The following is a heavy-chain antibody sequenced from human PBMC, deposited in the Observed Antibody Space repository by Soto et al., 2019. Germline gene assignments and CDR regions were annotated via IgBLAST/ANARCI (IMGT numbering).Heavy chain of an antibody. J-gene: IGHJ4*02. Sequence: QVQLVESGGGVVQPGRSLRLSCAASGFTFSSYPMHWVRQAPGKGLEWVAVILYDGSNKDYADSVKGRFTISRDNSKNTLYLQMNSLRAEDTAVYYCARRGPSDYWGQGTLVNVSS. CDR1: GFTFSSYP. V-gene: IGHV3-30-3*01. D-gene: IGHD3-10*01. CDR3: ARRGPSDY. CDR2: ILYDGSNK.